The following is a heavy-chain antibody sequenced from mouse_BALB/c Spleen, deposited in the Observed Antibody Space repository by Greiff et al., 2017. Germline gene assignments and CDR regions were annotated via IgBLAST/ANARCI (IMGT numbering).Heavy chain of an antibody. J-gene: IGHJ2*01. V-gene: IGHV5-6-3*01. D-gene: IGHD3-3*01. CDR1: GFTFSSYG. Sequence: EVMLVESGGGLVQPGGSLKLSCAASGFTFSSYGMSWVRQTPDKRLELVATINSNGGSTYYPDSVKGRFTISRDNAKNTLYLQMSSLKSEDTAMYYCARDRVLDYWGQGTTLTVSS. CDR2: INSNGGST. CDR3: ARDRVLDY.